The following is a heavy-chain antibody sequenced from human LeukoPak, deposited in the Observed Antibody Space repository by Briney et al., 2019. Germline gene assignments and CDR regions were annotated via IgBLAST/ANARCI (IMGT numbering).Heavy chain of an antibody. Sequence: ASVKVSCKASGYTFTSYGIYWVRQAPGQGLECMGWIRAYNGNTHYAQKLQGRVTMTTDTSTSTVYMELRSLRSDDTAVYYCARGPLRSSGGYPDDYWGQGTLVIVSS. D-gene: IGHD6-19*01. CDR2: IRAYNGNT. J-gene: IGHJ4*02. V-gene: IGHV1-18*01. CDR3: ARGPLRSSGGYPDDY. CDR1: GYTFTSYG.